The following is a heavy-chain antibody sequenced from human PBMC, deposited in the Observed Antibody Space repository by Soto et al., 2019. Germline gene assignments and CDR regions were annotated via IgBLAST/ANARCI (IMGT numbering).Heavy chain of an antibody. CDR3: ARIWSGPYYYGVDG. D-gene: IGHD3-3*01. CDR2: IIPIFGTA. J-gene: IGHJ6*02. V-gene: IGHV1-69*13. CDR1: GGTFSSYA. Sequence: ASVKVSCKASGGTFSSYAISWVRQAPGQGLEWMGGIIPIFGTANYAQKFQGRVTITADESTSTAYMELSSLRSEDTAVYYCARIWSGPYYYGVDGWGQGTTVNVSS.